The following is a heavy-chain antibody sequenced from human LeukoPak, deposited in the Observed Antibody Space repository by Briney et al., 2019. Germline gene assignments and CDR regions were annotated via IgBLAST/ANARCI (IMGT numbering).Heavy chain of an antibody. V-gene: IGHV3-23*01. D-gene: IGHD6-6*01. Sequence: PGGSLRLSCAASGFTFSSYAMSWVRQAPGKGLEWVSAISGSGGSTYYADSVKGRFTISRDNSKNTLYLQMNSLRAEDTTVYYCAKRDEYSSSLRFDPWGQGTLVTVSS. J-gene: IGHJ5*02. CDR2: ISGSGGST. CDR1: GFTFSSYA. CDR3: AKRDEYSSSLRFDP.